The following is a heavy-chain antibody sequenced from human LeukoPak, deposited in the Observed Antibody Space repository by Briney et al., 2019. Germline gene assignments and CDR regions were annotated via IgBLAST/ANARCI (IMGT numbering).Heavy chain of an antibody. V-gene: IGHV1-2*02. Sequence: GASVKVSCKASGYTFTDNYTHWLRQAPGQGLEWMGWINPNSGDTNYAQKFQGRVTMARDTSISTAYMEPNRLRSDDTAVYYCARGSAVVGGGGPPFSYSGQGTLVTVSS. CDR2: INPNSGDT. J-gene: IGHJ4*02. CDR1: GYTFTDNY. CDR3: ARGSAVVGGGGPPFSY. D-gene: IGHD4-23*01.